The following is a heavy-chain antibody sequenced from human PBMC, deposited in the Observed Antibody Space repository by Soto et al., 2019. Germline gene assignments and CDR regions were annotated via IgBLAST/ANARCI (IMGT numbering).Heavy chain of an antibody. Sequence: GSLRLSCAASGFTFSSYTMNWVRQAPGKGLEWVSSISSSSVYIYYAGSLKGRFTISRDNAKNSLYLRMNSLRAEDTAVYYCARDLHYDSRGFGYWGQGTLVTVSS. CDR3: ARDLHYDSRGFGY. V-gene: IGHV3-21*01. J-gene: IGHJ4*02. D-gene: IGHD3-22*01. CDR1: GFTFSSYT. CDR2: ISSSSVYI.